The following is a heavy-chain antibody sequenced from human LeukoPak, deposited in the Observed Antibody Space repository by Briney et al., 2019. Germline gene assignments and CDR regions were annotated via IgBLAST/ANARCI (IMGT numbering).Heavy chain of an antibody. D-gene: IGHD6-13*01. V-gene: IGHV3-23*01. Sequence: GGSLRLSCAASGFTFSDYYMSWIRQAPGKGLEWVSAISGSGGSTYYADSVKGRFTISRDNSKNTLYLQMNSLRAEDTAVYYCAKEDRYSSSWYDYWGQGTLVTVSS. CDR2: ISGSGGST. CDR1: GFTFSDYY. J-gene: IGHJ4*02. CDR3: AKEDRYSSSWYDY.